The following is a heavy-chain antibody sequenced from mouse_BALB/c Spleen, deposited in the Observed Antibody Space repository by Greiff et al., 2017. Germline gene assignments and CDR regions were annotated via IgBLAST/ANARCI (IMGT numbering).Heavy chain of an antibody. D-gene: IGHD2-12*01. CDR1: GFSLTSYG. V-gene: IGHV2-2*02. J-gene: IGHJ3*01. CDR2: IWSGGST. CDR3: AREDDVAFAY. Sequence: VQLQQSGPGLVQPSQSLSITCTVSGFSLTSYGVHWVRQSPGKGLEWLGVIWSGGSTDYNAAFISRLSISKDNSKSQVFFKMNSLQANDTAIYYCAREDDVAFAYWGQGTLVTVSA.